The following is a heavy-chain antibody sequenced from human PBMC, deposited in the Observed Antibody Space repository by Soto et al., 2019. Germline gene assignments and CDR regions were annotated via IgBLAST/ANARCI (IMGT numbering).Heavy chain of an antibody. D-gene: IGHD4-17*01. Sequence: ASVKVSCKASGYTFTGYYMHWVRQAPGQGLEWMGWINPNSGGTNYAQKFQGWVTMTRDTSISTAYMELSRLRSDDTAVYYCARGRWPQTGFHSPKGPFGMDVWGQGTTVTVSS. V-gene: IGHV1-2*04. J-gene: IGHJ6*02. CDR1: GYTFTGYY. CDR2: INPNSGGT. CDR3: ARGRWPQTGFHSPKGPFGMDV.